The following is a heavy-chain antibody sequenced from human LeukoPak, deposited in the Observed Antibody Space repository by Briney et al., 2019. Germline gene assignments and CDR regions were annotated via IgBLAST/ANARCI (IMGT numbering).Heavy chain of an antibody. Sequence: ASVKVSCKASGYTFTGYYMHWMRQAPGQGLEWMGWINPNSGGTNYAQKFQGRVTMTRDMSISTAYMELSRLRSDDTAVYYCARDGPAAHRTYNWFDPWGQGTLVTVSS. V-gene: IGHV1-2*02. CDR1: GYTFTGYY. D-gene: IGHD2-2*01. CDR3: ARDGPAAHRTYNWFDP. J-gene: IGHJ5*02. CDR2: INPNSGGT.